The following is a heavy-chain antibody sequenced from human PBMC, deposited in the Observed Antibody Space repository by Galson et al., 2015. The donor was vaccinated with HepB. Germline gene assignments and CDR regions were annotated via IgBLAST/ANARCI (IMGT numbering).Heavy chain of an antibody. V-gene: IGHV1-58*01. D-gene: IGHD2-15*01. CDR2: IVVGSGNT. CDR3: AAESEGGSETSD. CDR1: GFTFTSSA. J-gene: IGHJ4*02. Sequence: SVKASCKASGFTFTSSAVQWVRQARGQRLEWIGWIVVGSGNTNYAQKFQERVTITRDMSTSTAYMELSGLRSEDTAVYYCAAESEGGSETSDWGQGTLVTVSS.